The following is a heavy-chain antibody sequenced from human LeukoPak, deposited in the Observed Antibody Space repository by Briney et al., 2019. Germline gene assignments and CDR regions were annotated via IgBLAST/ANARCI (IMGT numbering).Heavy chain of an antibody. J-gene: IGHJ4*02. CDR1: GGSISSYY. CDR3: ARVYCSGGSCYVLSFDY. CDR2: IYDSGST. V-gene: IGHV4-59*01. Sequence: PSETLSLTCTVSGGSISSYYWSWIRQPPGKGLEWIGYIYDSGSTNYNPSLKSRVTISVDTSKNQFSLKLSSVTAADTAVYYCARVYCSGGSCYVLSFDYWGQGTLVTVSS. D-gene: IGHD2-15*01.